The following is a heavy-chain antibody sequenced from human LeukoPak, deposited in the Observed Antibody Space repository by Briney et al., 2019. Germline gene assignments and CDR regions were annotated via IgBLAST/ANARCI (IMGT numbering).Heavy chain of an antibody. Sequence: GGPLRLSCAASGFTFSSYGMHWVRQAPGKGLEWVAVIWYDGSNKYYADSVKGRFTISRDNSKNTLYLQMNSLRAEDTAVYYCARTAMDGYFDYWGQGTLVTVSS. D-gene: IGHD5-18*01. CDR1: GFTFSSYG. V-gene: IGHV3-33*01. J-gene: IGHJ4*02. CDR2: IWYDGSNK. CDR3: ARTAMDGYFDY.